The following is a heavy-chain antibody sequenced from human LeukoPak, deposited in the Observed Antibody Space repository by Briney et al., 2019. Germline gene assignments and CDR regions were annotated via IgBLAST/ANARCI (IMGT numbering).Heavy chain of an antibody. CDR2: IYYSGST. V-gene: IGHV4-59*01. D-gene: IGHD3-22*01. J-gene: IGHJ4*02. Sequence: PSETLSLTCTVSGGSISSYYWSWIRQPPGKGLEWIGYIYYSGSTNYNPSLKSRVTISVDTSKNQFSLKLSSVTAADTAVYYCARARKVYYDSSGYYLYFDYWGQGTLVTVSS. CDR1: GGSISSYY. CDR3: ARARKVYYDSSGYYLYFDY.